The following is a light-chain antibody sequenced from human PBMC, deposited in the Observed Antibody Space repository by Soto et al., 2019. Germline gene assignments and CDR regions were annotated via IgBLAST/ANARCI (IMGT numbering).Light chain of an antibody. V-gene: IGLV2-14*01. J-gene: IGLJ3*02. CDR1: SRDVGYYNY. Sequence: QSALTQPASVSGSPGQSITISCTGTSRDVGYYNYVSWYQHHPGKVPKLMIYEVSTRPSGVSNRFSGSKSGNTASLAISGLQAEDEADYYCSSYTTSSTQVFGGGTKLTVL. CDR3: SSYTTSSTQV. CDR2: EVS.